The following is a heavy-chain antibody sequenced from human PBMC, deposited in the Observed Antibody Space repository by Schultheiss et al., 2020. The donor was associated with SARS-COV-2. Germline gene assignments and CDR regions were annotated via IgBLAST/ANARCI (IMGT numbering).Heavy chain of an antibody. D-gene: IGHD4-17*01. CDR1: GFTFSSYS. CDR3: ARDFWDGDYRYYYYYYMDV. V-gene: IGHV3-23*01. CDR2: ISGSGGST. Sequence: GGSLRLSCAASGFTFSSYSMNWVRQAPGKGLEWVSAISGSGGSTYYADSVKGRFTISRDNSKNTLYLQMNSLRAEDTAVYYCARDFWDGDYRYYYYYYMDVWGKGTTVTVSS. J-gene: IGHJ6*03.